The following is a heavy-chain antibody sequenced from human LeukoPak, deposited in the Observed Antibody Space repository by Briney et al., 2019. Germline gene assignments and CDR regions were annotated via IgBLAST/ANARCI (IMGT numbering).Heavy chain of an antibody. Sequence: SETLSLTCAVYGGSFSGYYWSWIRQAPGKGLEWIGEINHSGSTDYNPSLKSRVTISVDTSKNQFSLKLSSVTAADTAVYYCASNRITMVRGVIVTGFFDYWGQGTLVTVSS. J-gene: IGHJ4*02. V-gene: IGHV4-34*01. CDR3: ASNRITMVRGVIVTGFFDY. CDR1: GGSFSGYY. D-gene: IGHD3-10*01. CDR2: INHSGST.